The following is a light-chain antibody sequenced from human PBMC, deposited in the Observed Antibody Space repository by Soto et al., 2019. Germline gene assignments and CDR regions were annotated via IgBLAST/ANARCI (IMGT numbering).Light chain of an antibody. Sequence: QSALTQPASVSGSPGQSITISCTGTSSDIGSHDHVFWYQQHPNKAPRLLIFDVSNRPSGISNRFSGSKSGNTASLTISGLPTEDEADYHCSSYAGANALLFGGGTQLTVL. V-gene: IGLV2-14*03. CDR1: SSDIGSHDH. CDR3: SSYAGANALL. CDR2: DVS. J-gene: IGLJ3*02.